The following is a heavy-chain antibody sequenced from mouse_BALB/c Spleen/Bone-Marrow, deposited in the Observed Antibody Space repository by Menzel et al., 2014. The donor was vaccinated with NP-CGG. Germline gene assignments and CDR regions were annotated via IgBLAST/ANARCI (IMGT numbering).Heavy chain of an antibody. CDR3: ARGVYGYVKYAMDY. D-gene: IGHD1-2*01. V-gene: IGHV5-17*02. CDR1: GFTFSSFG. J-gene: IGHJ4*01. CDR2: ISGGSSTI. Sequence: VQLKDSGGGLVQPGGSRRLSCAASGFTFSSFGMHWVRQAPEKGLEWVAYISGGSSTIYYADTVKGRFTISRDNPKNTLFLQMTSLRAEDTAMYYCARGVYGYVKYAMDYWGQGTSVTVSS.